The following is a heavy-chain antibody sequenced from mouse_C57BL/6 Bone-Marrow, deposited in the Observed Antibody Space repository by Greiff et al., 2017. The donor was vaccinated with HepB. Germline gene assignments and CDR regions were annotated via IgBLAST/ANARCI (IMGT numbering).Heavy chain of an antibody. Sequence: QVQLQQPGTELVKPGASVKLSCKASGYTFTSYWMHWVKQRPGQGLEWIGNINPSNGGTNYNEKFKSKATLTVDKSSSTAYMQRSSLTSEDSAVYYCARKGGDYEGRDFDYWGQGTTLTVSS. J-gene: IGHJ2*01. V-gene: IGHV1-53*01. CDR2: INPSNGGT. CDR1: GYTFTSYW. CDR3: ARKGGDYEGRDFDY. D-gene: IGHD2-4*01.